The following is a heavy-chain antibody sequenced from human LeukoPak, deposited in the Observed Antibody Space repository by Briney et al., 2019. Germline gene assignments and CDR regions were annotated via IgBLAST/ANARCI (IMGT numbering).Heavy chain of an antibody. J-gene: IGHJ4*02. CDR1: GFIFWSYD. Sequence: GVPLSLLCSPCGFIFWSYDVLGAPQSPGKARQGVTNFCGSCDRAYYADTAKGRFTISRENSKNTLYLQIKSLRAEDTAVYYCARTASSIAGATRYFVYWGQGSLVTVSS. V-gene: IGHV3-23*01. D-gene: IGHD1-26*01. CDR2: FCGSCDRA. CDR3: ARTASSIAGATRYFVY.